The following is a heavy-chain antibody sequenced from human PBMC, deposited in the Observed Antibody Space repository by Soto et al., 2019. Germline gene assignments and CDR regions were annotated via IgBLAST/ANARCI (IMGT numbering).Heavy chain of an antibody. J-gene: IGHJ4*02. V-gene: IGHV1-18*01. CDR3: ARHTPYSTRYYFDY. CDR1: GYTFTSYG. Sequence: GASVKVSCKASGYTFTSYGISWVRQAPGQGPEWMGWISAYNGNTNYAQKLQGRVTMTTDTSTSTAYMELRSLRSDDTAVYYCARHTPYSTRYYFDYWGQGTLVTVSS. D-gene: IGHD4-4*01. CDR2: ISAYNGNT.